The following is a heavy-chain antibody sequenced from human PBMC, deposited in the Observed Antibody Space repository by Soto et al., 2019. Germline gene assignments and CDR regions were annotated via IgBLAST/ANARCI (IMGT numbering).Heavy chain of an antibody. CDR2: VFHTGNT. V-gene: IGHV4-4*02. CDR1: GDSMTRSVW. J-gene: IGHJ4*02. CDR3: ARKAWVRFDY. Sequence: PSEILSLTCAVSGDSMTRSVWWTWVRQPPGKGLEWIGEVFHTGNTNYNPSLKSRVTMSVDKSTNEFSLKVTSVTAADTAIYYCARKAWVRFDYWGQGALVTVSS. D-gene: IGHD7-27*01.